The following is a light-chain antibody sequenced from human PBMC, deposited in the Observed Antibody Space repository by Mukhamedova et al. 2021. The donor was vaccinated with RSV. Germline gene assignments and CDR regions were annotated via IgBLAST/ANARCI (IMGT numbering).Light chain of an antibody. Sequence: PSGVSNRFSGSKSGNTASLTISGLQAEDEADYYCCSYAGSNTYAFGTGTKVTVL. V-gene: IGLV2-23*01. CDR3: CSYAGSNTYA. J-gene: IGLJ1*01.